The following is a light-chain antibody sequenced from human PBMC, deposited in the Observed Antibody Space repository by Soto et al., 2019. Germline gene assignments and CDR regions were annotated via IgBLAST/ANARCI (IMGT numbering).Light chain of an antibody. J-gene: IGLJ3*02. Sequence: QSALTQPPSASGSPGQSVTISCTGTSSDVGGYNYVSWYQQHPGKAPKLMIYEVSERPSGVPDRFSGSKSGNTASLTVSGLQAEDEASYYCSSYAGSNNLVFGGGTKLTVL. CDR1: SSDVGGYNY. CDR2: EVS. V-gene: IGLV2-8*01. CDR3: SSYAGSNNLV.